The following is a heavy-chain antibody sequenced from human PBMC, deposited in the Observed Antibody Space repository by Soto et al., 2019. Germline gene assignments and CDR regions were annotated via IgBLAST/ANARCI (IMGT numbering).Heavy chain of an antibody. J-gene: IGHJ3*02. Sequence: ASVKVXCKASGYTXTIYGISWVRQAPGQGLEWMGWISAYNGNTNYAQKLQGRVTMTTDTSTSTAYMELRSLRSDDTAVYYCARVPATYYDSSGSDDAFDIWGQGIMVNVS. CDR3: ARVPATYYDSSGSDDAFDI. CDR2: ISAYNGNT. CDR1: GYTXTIYG. D-gene: IGHD3-22*01. V-gene: IGHV1-18*01.